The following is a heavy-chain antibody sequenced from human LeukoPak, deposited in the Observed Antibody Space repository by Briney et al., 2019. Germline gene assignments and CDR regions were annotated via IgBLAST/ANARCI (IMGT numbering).Heavy chain of an antibody. Sequence: SETLSLTCTVYGASISSTKHYWGWIRQPPGKGLEWIGSNYFSGSTYYNPSLKSRVAISVDTSKNQFSLKLSSVTAADTALYYCARGTRGSYYTDVWGKGTTVTVSS. V-gene: IGHV4-39*07. CDR1: GASISSTKHY. D-gene: IGHD3-10*01. CDR2: NYFSGST. CDR3: ARGTRGSYYTDV. J-gene: IGHJ6*03.